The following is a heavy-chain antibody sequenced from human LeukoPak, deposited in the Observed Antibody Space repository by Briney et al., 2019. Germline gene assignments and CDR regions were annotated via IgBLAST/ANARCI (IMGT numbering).Heavy chain of an antibody. CDR2: IYYSGST. Sequence: PSETLSLTCTVSGVSISSYYWSWIRQPPGKGLEWIGYIYYSGSTNYNPSLKSRVTISVDTSKNQFSLKLSSVTAADTAVYYCARHALSPIAAAANAYYFDYWGQGTLVTVSS. CDR3: ARHALSPIAAAANAYYFDY. CDR1: GVSISSYY. V-gene: IGHV4-59*08. J-gene: IGHJ4*02. D-gene: IGHD6-13*01.